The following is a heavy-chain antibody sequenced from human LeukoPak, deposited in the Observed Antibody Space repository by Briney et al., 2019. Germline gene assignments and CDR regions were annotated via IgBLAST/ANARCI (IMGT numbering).Heavy chain of an antibody. Sequence: SETLSLTGTVSGGSISSRSHYWSWIRQPPRKWLEWIARINYSGSTNYNPSLKSRVTISVDTSKNQFSLRLISVTAADTAVYYCARDRVTATTLDAFDIWGQGTMVTVSS. CDR3: ARDRVTATTLDAFDI. CDR1: GGSISSRSHY. CDR2: INYSGST. V-gene: IGHV4-39*07. J-gene: IGHJ3*02. D-gene: IGHD4-17*01.